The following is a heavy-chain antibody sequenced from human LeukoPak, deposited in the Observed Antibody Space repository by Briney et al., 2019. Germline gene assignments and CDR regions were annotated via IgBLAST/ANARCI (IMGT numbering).Heavy chain of an antibody. J-gene: IGHJ4*02. D-gene: IGHD6-13*01. Sequence: GGSLRLSCAASGFTFSSYGMHWVRQAPGKGLEWVAFIRYDGTTKYYADSVKGRFTISRDNSKNTLYLQMNSLKPEDTAVYYCAKDRPEQQLVWGFDYWGQGTLVTVSS. CDR3: AKDRPEQQLVWGFDY. V-gene: IGHV3-30*02. CDR1: GFTFSSYG. CDR2: IRYDGTTK.